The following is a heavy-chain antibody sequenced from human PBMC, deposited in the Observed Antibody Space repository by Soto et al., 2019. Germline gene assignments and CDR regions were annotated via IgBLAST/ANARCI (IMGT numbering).Heavy chain of an antibody. D-gene: IGHD6-25*01. CDR1: GGSISSGDYY. CDR2: IYYSGST. CDR3: ARARRLQWIAYYFDY. Sequence: QVQLQESGPGLVKPSQTLSLTCTVSGGSISSGDYYWSWIRQPPGKGLEWIGYIYYSGSTYYNPSLKSRVTISVDKSKNQFSLKLSSVTAADTAVYYCARARRLQWIAYYFDYWGQGTLVNVSS. V-gene: IGHV4-30-4*01. J-gene: IGHJ4*02.